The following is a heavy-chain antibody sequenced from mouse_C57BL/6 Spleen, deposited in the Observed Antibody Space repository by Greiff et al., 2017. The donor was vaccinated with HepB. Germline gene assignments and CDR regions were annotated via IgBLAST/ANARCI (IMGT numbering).Heavy chain of an antibody. CDR3: TRDPPTYDGSSYWYVDV. CDR2: ISSGGDYI. D-gene: IGHD1-1*01. CDR1: GFTFSSYA. J-gene: IGHJ1*03. V-gene: IGHV5-9-1*02. Sequence: EVNVVESGEGLVKPGGSLKLSCAASGFTFSSYAMSWVRQTPEKRLEWVAYISSGGDYIYYADTVKGRFTISRDNARNTLYLQMSSLKSEDTAMYYGTRDPPTYDGSSYWYVDVWGTGTTVTVSS.